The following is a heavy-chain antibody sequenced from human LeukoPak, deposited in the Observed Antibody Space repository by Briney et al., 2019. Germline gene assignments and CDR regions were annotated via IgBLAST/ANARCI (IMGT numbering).Heavy chain of an antibody. V-gene: IGHV3-48*02. CDR1: GFSFSTYA. CDR3: ARKLAL. CDR2: IGCRGDTI. J-gene: IGHJ4*02. Sequence: QPGGSLRLSCAASGFSFSTYAMNWVRQAPGKGLEWIAYIGCRGDTIYYADSVKGRFTISRDNAKNSLFLQMYSLREEDTAVYFCARKLALWGQGTLVTVSS.